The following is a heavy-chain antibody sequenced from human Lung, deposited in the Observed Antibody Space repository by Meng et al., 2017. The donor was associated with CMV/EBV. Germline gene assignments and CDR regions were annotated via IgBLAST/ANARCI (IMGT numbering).Heavy chain of an antibody. CDR3: ARDPSNTSGRYAYFDY. CDR1: GYTFTHHG. Sequence: VQLVQPGAEGKKPGASLRDSCKASGYTFTHHGISWIRQAPGQGLEWMGWIRCYNGDTNYAQKLQGRVTMTTDTSTNTAYMDLRGLRSDDTAVYYCARDPSNTSGRYAYFDYWGQGTLVTVSS. J-gene: IGHJ4*02. CDR2: IRCYNGDT. D-gene: IGHD6-19*01. V-gene: IGHV1-18*01.